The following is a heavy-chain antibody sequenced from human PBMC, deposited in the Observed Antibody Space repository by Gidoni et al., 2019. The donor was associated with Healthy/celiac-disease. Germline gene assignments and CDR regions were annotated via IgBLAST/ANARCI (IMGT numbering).Heavy chain of an antibody. Sequence: QVQLVQSGAEVKKPGSSVKFPCKASGGTFSSYAISWVRQAPGQGLEWMGGIIPIFGTANYAQKFQGRVTITADESTSTAYMELSSLRSEDTAVYYCARARNYYDSSGLVYYYGMDVWGQGTTVTVSS. CDR3: ARARNYYDSSGLVYYYGMDV. CDR2: IIPIFGTA. D-gene: IGHD3-22*01. CDR1: GGTFSSYA. J-gene: IGHJ6*02. V-gene: IGHV1-69*01.